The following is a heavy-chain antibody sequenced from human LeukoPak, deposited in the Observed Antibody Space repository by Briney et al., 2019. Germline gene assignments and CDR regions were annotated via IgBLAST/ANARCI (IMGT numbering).Heavy chain of an antibody. CDR3: ARGRMVSTGLSS. V-gene: IGHV3-11*01. D-gene: IGHD5/OR15-5a*01. Sequence: GGSLRLSCAGSGFTSSDNFLTWIRQTPGKGLEWVAYISSSGGNIHYADSVKGRFTISRDNAKNSLFLQMNSLRGEDTAVYYCARGRMVSTGLSSCGQGTLVSVSS. CDR1: GFTSSDNF. CDR2: ISSSGGNI. J-gene: IGHJ5*02.